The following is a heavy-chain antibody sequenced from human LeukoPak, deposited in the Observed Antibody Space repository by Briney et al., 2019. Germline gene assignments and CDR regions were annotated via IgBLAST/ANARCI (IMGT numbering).Heavy chain of an antibody. J-gene: IGHJ6*03. CDR1: GYTFTSYD. CDR2: MNPNSGNT. V-gene: IGHV1-8*03. CDR3: ARARRANIVVVVAGNYYYMDV. Sequence: ASVKVSCKASGYTFTSYDINWVRQATGQGLEWMGWMNPNSGNTGYAQKFQGRVTITRNTSISTAYMELSSLRSEDTAVYYCARARRANIVVVVAGNYYYMDVWGKGTTVTVSS. D-gene: IGHD2-15*01.